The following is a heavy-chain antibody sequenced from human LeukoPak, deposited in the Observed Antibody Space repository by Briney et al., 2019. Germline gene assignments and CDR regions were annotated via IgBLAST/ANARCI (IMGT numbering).Heavy chain of an antibody. CDR1: GGSFSGYY. CDR3: ARGGNRFYGDYGFHAFDI. V-gene: IGHV4-34*01. D-gene: IGHD4-17*01. J-gene: IGHJ3*02. CDR2: INHSGST. Sequence: PSETLSLTCAVYGGSFSGYYWSWIRQPPGKGPEWIGKINHSGSTNYNPSLKSRVTISVDTSKNQFSLKLSSVTAADTAVYYCARGGNRFYGDYGFHAFDILVQETMASVSP.